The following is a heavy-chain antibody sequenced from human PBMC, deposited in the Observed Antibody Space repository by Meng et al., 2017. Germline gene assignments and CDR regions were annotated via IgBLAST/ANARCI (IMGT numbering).Heavy chain of an antibody. J-gene: IGHJ3*02. CDR1: GFTFSSYA. D-gene: IGHD1-1*01. Sequence: GESLKISCAASGFTFSSYAMSWVRQAPGKGLEWVAVISYDGSNKYYADSVKGRFTISRDNSKNTLYLQMNSLRAEDTAVYYCASNWRVDAFDIWGQGTMVTVSS. CDR3: ASNWRVDAFDI. V-gene: IGHV3-30*04. CDR2: ISYDGSNK.